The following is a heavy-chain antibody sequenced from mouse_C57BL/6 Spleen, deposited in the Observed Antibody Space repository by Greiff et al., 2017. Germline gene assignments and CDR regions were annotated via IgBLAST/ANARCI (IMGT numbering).Heavy chain of an antibody. CDR3: ARSGYCGSSYLGC. D-gene: IGHD1-1*01. V-gene: IGHV1-22*01. CDR2: INPNNGGT. J-gene: IGHJ2*01. Sequence: VQLQQSGPELVKPGASVKMSCKASGYTFTDYYMHWVKQSPGKSLEWIGYINPNNGGTSYNQKFKGKATLTVNKSSSTAYMELRSLTSEDSAVYDGARSGYCGSSYLGCWGQGATLTV. CDR1: GYTFTDYY.